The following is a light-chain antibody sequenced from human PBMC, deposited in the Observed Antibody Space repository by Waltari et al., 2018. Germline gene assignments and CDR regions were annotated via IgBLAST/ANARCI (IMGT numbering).Light chain of an antibody. Sequence: QSALTQPRSVSGPPGQSVTISCTGTSSDVGGYDFLSWYQQHPGKAPKLIMYYVSQLPSGVPDRFSGSKSGNTASLTITGLQAEDEAEYYCCSHAGSDTFWVFGGGTKVTVL. J-gene: IGLJ3*02. CDR1: SSDVGGYDF. CDR2: YVS. CDR3: CSHAGSDTFWV. V-gene: IGLV2-11*01.